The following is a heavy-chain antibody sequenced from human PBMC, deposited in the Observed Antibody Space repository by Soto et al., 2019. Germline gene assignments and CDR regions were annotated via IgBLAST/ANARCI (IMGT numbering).Heavy chain of an antibody. CDR2: LSGSGGDT. D-gene: IGHD3-16*02. CDR1: GFTFSSFA. CDR3: AKRGGYDYVWKSYRPDY. V-gene: IGHV3-23*01. Sequence: GGSLRLSCVASGFTFSSFAMTWVRQAPGKGLEWVSTLSGSGGDTYYADSVNGRFTIARDKSKNTLYLQMDRLRVEDTAVYYCAKRGGYDYVWKSYRPDYWGQGTLVTVSS. J-gene: IGHJ4*02.